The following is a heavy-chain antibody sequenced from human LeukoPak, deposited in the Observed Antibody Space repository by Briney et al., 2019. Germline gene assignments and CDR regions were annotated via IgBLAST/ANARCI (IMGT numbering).Heavy chain of an antibody. D-gene: IGHD6-19*01. Sequence: GGSLRLSCAASGVRFSTYDMSCVRQAPGKGLEWVSVISVSADSTYYADSVKGRFTISRDNSKNTLSLHMNSLRAEDTAVYYCAKGAWLDYWGPGTLVTVSS. V-gene: IGHV3-23*01. CDR1: GVRFSTYD. CDR2: ISVSADST. J-gene: IGHJ4*02. CDR3: AKGAWLDY.